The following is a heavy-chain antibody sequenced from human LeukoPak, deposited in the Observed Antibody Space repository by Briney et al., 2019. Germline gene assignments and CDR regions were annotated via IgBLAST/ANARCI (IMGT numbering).Heavy chain of an antibody. V-gene: IGHV3-30*04. D-gene: IGHD5-18*01. CDR2: ISYDGSDK. Sequence: PGGSLRLSCAASGFTFSSHAMHWVRQAPGKGLEWVAVISYDGSDKFYADSVKGRFTISRDNSKNTLDLQMSSLRAEDTAVYYCARSGYTYGPGGFDLWGQGTLVIVSS. CDR1: GFTFSSHA. CDR3: ARSGYTYGPGGFDL. J-gene: IGHJ4*02.